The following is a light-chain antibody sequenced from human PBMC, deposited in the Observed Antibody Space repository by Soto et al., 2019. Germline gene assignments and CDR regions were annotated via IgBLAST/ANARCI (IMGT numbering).Light chain of an antibody. CDR1: QSISSY. Sequence: IQMTQSPSSLSASVGDRVTITCRASQSISSYLNWYQQKPGKAPKLLIYAASILQSGVPSRFSGSGSGTDFTLTISSLQPEDFATYYCQQSYSTPFTFGPGTKVDIQ. CDR2: AAS. J-gene: IGKJ3*01. CDR3: QQSYSTPFT. V-gene: IGKV1-39*01.